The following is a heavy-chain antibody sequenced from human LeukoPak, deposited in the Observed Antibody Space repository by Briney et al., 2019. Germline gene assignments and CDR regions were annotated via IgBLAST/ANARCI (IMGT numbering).Heavy chain of an antibody. Sequence: ASETLSLTCAVYGGSFSGYYWGWIRQPPGKGLEWIGEINHSGSTNYNPSLKSRVTISVDTSKNQFSLKLSSVTAADTAVYYCAREPEQRRMYYYYYYMDVWGKGTTVTVSS. J-gene: IGHJ6*03. CDR3: AREPEQRRMYYYYYYMDV. CDR1: GGSFSGYY. D-gene: IGHD6-25*01. V-gene: IGHV4-34*01. CDR2: INHSGST.